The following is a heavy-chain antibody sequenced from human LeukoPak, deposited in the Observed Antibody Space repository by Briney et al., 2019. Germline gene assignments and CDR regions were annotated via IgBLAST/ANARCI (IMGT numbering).Heavy chain of an antibody. V-gene: IGHV1-2*02. D-gene: IGHD2-2*02. J-gene: IGHJ3*02. CDR3: ARDLIVVVPAAIREDAFDI. Sequence: GASVKVSCKASGYTFTGYYMHWVRQAPGQGLEWMGWINPNSGGTNYAQKFQGRVTMTRDTSISTAYMELSRLRSDDTAVYYCARDLIVVVPAAIREDAFDIWGQGTMVTVSS. CDR1: GYTFTGYY. CDR2: INPNSGGT.